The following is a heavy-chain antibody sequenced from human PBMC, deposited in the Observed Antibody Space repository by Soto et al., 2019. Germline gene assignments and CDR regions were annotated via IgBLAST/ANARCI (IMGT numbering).Heavy chain of an antibody. Sequence: SVKVSCKASGGTFSSYAISWVRQAPGQGLEWMGGIIPIFGTANYAQKFQGRVTITADESTSTAYMELSSLRSEDTAVYYCARFRSSSQPDYYYGMDVWGQGTTVTVSS. J-gene: IGHJ6*02. D-gene: IGHD6-6*01. CDR3: ARFRSSSQPDYYYGMDV. CDR1: GGTFSSYA. CDR2: IIPIFGTA. V-gene: IGHV1-69*13.